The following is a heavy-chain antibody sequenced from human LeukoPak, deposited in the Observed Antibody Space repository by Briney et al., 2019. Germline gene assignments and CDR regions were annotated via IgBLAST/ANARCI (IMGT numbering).Heavy chain of an antibody. V-gene: IGHV3-30*02. Sequence: GGSLRLSCAASGFTFSSYGMHWVRQAPGKGLEWVAFIRYDGSNKYYADSVKGRFTISRDNSKNTLYLQMNSLRAEDTAVYFGYSFDAFDIWGQGTMVTVSS. CDR1: GFTFSSYG. D-gene: IGHD5-18*01. CDR3: YSFDAFDI. J-gene: IGHJ3*02. CDR2: IRYDGSNK.